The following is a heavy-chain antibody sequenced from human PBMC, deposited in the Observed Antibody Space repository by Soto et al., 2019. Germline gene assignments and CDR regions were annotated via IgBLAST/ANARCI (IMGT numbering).Heavy chain of an antibody. V-gene: IGHV1-69*12. J-gene: IGHJ6*02. D-gene: IGHD3-22*01. CDR1: GGTFSNYA. CDR3: ARAAGIQPQVVWYYGMDV. CDR2: IIPIFGTA. Sequence: QVQLVQSGAEVKKPGSSVKVSCKASGGTFSNYAISWVLQAPGQGLEWMGGIIPIFGTANYAQKFQGRVTITADESTSTAYMELTSLRSEDTAVYYCARAAGIQPQVVWYYGMDVWGQGTTVTVSS.